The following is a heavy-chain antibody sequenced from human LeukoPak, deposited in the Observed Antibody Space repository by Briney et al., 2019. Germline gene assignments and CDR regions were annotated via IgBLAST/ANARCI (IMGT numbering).Heavy chain of an antibody. CDR2: INPNSGGT. CDR3: ARDKDHVWGSYRYYFDY. D-gene: IGHD3-16*02. V-gene: IGHV1-2*02. CDR1: GYTFTGYY. Sequence: ASVKVSCKASGYTFTGYYMHWVRQAPGQGLEWMGWINPNSGGTNYAQKFQGRVTMTRDTSISTAYMELSRLRSDDTAVYYRARDKDHVWGSYRYYFDYWGQGTLVTVSS. J-gene: IGHJ4*02.